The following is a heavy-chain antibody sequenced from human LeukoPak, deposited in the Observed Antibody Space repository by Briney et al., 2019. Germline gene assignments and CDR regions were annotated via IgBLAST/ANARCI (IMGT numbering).Heavy chain of an antibody. J-gene: IGHJ6*02. CDR3: ARNEANYDFWSPTKYHGMDV. V-gene: IGHV4-34*01. D-gene: IGHD3-3*01. CDR1: GGSFSGYY. CDR2: INHSGST. Sequence: SETLSLTCAVYGGSFSGYYWSWIRQPPGKGLEWIGEINHSGSTNYNPSLKSRVTISVDTSKNQFSLKLSSVTAADTAVYYCARNEANYDFWSPTKYHGMDVWGQGTTVTVSS.